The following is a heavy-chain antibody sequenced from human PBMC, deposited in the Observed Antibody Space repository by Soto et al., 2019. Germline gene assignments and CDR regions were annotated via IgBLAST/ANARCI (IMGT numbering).Heavy chain of an antibody. J-gene: IGHJ3*02. D-gene: IGHD4-17*01. CDR3: ARLGPGATTVTTGAAFDM. V-gene: IGHV4-4*02. CDR1: GGSISSSNW. CDR2: IFHSGTS. Sequence: QVQLQESGPGLVKPSGTLSLTCAVSGGSISSSNWWSWVRQPPGKGLEWIGEIFHSGTSNYNPALNSRDTISVDNSKHEFSLNLFSGTAAGTAVCYCARLGPGATTVTTGAAFDMWGQGTMVTVSS.